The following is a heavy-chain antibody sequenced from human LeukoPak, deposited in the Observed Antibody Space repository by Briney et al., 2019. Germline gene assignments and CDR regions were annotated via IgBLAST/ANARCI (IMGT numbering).Heavy chain of an antibody. CDR3: ARDGPTSTYYLDY. V-gene: IGHV6-1*01. CDR2: TYYRSKWYY. Sequence: SQTLSLTFAISGDSVSSNSAAWNWIRQSPSRGLEWLGRTYYRSKWYYDYAVSMKSRITINPDTSKNQFSLQLNSVTPDDSAVYYCARDGPTSTYYLDYWGQGTLVTVSP. J-gene: IGHJ4*02. D-gene: IGHD2-2*01. CDR1: GDSVSSNSAA.